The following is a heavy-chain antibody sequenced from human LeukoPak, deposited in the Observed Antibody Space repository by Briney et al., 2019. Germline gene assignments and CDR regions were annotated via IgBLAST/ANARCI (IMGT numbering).Heavy chain of an antibody. CDR3: ARDQDSYGKYGMDV. CDR2: IYSGGST. V-gene: IGHV3-66*01. Sequence: PGGSLRLSCAASGFTVSSNYMSWVRQAPGKGLEWVSVIYSGGSTYYADSVKGRFTISRDNSKNTLYLQMNSLRAEDTAVYYCARDQDSYGKYGMDVWGQGTTVTVSS. J-gene: IGHJ6*02. D-gene: IGHD5-18*01. CDR1: GFTVSSNY.